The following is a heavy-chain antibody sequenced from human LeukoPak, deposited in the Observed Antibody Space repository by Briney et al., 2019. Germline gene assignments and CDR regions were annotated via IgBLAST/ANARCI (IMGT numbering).Heavy chain of an antibody. CDR1: GGSISSYY. Sequence: SETLSLTCTVSGGSISSYYWSWIRQPAGKGLEWIGRIYTSGSTNYNPSLKSRVTMSVDTSKNQFSLKLSSVTAADTAVYYCARTSYSSSASIIYYYYYMDVWGKGTTVTVSS. CDR2: IYTSGST. D-gene: IGHD6-6*01. J-gene: IGHJ6*03. CDR3: ARTSYSSSASIIYYYYYMDV. V-gene: IGHV4-4*07.